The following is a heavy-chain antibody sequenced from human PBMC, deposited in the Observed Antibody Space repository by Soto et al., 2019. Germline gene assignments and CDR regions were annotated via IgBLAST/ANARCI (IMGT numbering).Heavy chain of an antibody. CDR2: ISGSGAST. D-gene: IGHD3-10*01. V-gene: IGHV3-23*01. CDR1: GFIFSSYA. J-gene: IGHJ5*02. CDR3: AKGRGPMVRGVINNWFDP. Sequence: EVQLLESGGGLVQPGGSLRLSCAASGFIFSSYAMSWVRQAPGRGLEWVSAISGSGASTFYADSVKGRFTISRDNSKNTLYLQMNSLRAEDTAVYYCAKGRGPMVRGVINNWFDPWGQGTLVTVSS.